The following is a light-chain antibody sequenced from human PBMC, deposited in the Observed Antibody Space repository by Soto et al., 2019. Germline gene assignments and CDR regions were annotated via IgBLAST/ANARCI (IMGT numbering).Light chain of an antibody. V-gene: IGLV1-40*01. CDR3: QSYDSSPSVV. CDR2: GHS. J-gene: IGLJ1*01. CDR1: GSDIGAGYD. Sequence: QSVLTQPPSVSGAPGQRVTISCSGSGSDIGAGYDVHWYQQLPGKAPKLLIFGHSNRPSGVPDRFSGSTSGTSASLAISGLQVDDEADYYCQSYDSSPSVVFGTGTKVTVL.